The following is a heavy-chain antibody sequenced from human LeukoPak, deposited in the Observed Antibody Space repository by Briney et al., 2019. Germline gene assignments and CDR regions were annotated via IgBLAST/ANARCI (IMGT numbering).Heavy chain of an antibody. D-gene: IGHD1-26*01. J-gene: IGHJ6*02. V-gene: IGHV3-21*01. Sequence: GGSLRLSCAASGFTFSSYSMNWVRQAPGKGLEWVSSISSSSSYIYYADSVKGRFTISRDNAKNSLYLQMNSLRAEDTAVYYCARDEHYSGSYYYYYYDMDVWGQGTTVTVSS. CDR2: ISSSSSYI. CDR3: ARDEHYSGSYYYYYYDMDV. CDR1: GFTFSSYS.